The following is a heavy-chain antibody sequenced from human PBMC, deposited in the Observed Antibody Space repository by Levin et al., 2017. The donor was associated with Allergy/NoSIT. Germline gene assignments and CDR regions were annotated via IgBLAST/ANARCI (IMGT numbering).Heavy chain of an antibody. CDR3: ALVATYYNYGLDV. CDR1: GFTFSSYS. CDR2: ISFNSITT. V-gene: IGHV3-48*01. J-gene: IGHJ6*02. Sequence: SCAASGFTFSSYSMNWVRQAPGEGLEWVSYISFNSITTYYADSVKGRFTISRDNAKNSLYLQMNSLRAEDTAVYYCALVATYYNYGLDVWGQGTTVTVSS. D-gene: IGHD2-15*01.